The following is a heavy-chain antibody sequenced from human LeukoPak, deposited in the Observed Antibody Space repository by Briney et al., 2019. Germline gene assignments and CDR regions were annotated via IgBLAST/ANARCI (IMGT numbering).Heavy chain of an antibody. Sequence: SQTLSLTCTVSGGSISSGGYYWSWIRQPPGKCLEWIGYIYHSGSTYYNPSLKSRVTISVDRSKNQFSLKLSSVTAADTAVYYCARGHSRYYFDYWGQGTLVTVSS. CDR3: ARGHSRYYFDY. J-gene: IGHJ4*02. CDR2: IYHSGST. V-gene: IGHV4-30-2*01. CDR1: GGSISSGGYY. D-gene: IGHD2-21*01.